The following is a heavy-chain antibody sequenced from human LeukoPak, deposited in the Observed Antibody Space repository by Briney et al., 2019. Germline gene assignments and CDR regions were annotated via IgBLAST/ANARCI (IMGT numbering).Heavy chain of an antibody. V-gene: IGHV1-3*01. D-gene: IGHD3-10*01. Sequence: ASVKVSCKASGYTFTSYAMHWVRQAPGQRLEWMGWINAGNGNTKYSQKFQGRVTITRDTSASTAHMELSSLRSEDTAVYYCARGGYYGSGSYRPTGGTRYYGMDVWGKGTTVTVSS. CDR3: ARGGYYGSGSYRPTGGTRYYGMDV. CDR1: GYTFTSYA. CDR2: INAGNGNT. J-gene: IGHJ6*04.